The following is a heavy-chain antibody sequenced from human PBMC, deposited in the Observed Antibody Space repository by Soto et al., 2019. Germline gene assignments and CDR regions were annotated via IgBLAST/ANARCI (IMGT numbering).Heavy chain of an antibody. J-gene: IGHJ6*02. CDR1: GYTFTGYY. CDR3: ARDLSPSVTTGDHYYYGMDV. D-gene: IGHD4-17*01. CDR2: INPNSGGT. V-gene: IGHV1-2*02. Sequence: ASVKVSCKASGYTFTGYYMHWVRQAPGQGLEWMGWINPNSGGTNYAQKFQGRVTMTRDTSISTAYMELSRLRSDDTAVYYCARDLSPSVTTGDHYYYGMDVWGQGTTVTVSS.